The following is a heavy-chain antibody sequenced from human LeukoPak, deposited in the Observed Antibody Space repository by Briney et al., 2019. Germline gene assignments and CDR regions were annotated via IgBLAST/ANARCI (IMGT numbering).Heavy chain of an antibody. CDR1: GYTFTDYY. V-gene: IGHV1-69-2*01. Sequence: ASVKVSCKVSGYTFTDYYMHWVQQAPGKGLEWMGLVDPEDGETIYAKKFQGRVTITADTSTDTAYMELSSLRSEDTAVYYCATDLMITMVRGVILDYWGQGTLVTVSS. D-gene: IGHD3-10*01. CDR2: VDPEDGET. CDR3: ATDLMITMVRGVILDY. J-gene: IGHJ4*02.